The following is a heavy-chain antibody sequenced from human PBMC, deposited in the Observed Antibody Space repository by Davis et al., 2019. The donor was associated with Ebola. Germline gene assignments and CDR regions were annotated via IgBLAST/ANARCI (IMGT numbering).Heavy chain of an antibody. CDR3: ARGDSGSYIFYYYGMDV. J-gene: IGHJ6*02. CDR1: GFTLSSYT. V-gene: IGHV3-23*05. CDR2: IYGSGRTF. D-gene: IGHD1-26*01. Sequence: GESLKISCVASGFTLSSYTMCWVRQAPGQGLEWVSGIYGSGRTFYYTDSVKGRFTVSRDIFKNTLDLQMNSLRAEDTAVYYCARGDSGSYIFYYYGMDVWGQGTTVTVSS.